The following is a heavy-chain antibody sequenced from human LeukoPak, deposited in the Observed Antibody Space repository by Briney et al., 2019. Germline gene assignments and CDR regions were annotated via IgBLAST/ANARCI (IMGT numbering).Heavy chain of an antibody. CDR3: ARGVAAAV. J-gene: IGHJ4*02. Sequence: WIRQPPGKGLEWIGEINHSGSTNYNPSLKSRVTISVDTSKNQFSLKLSSVTAADTAVYYCARGVAAAVWGQGTLVTVSS. CDR2: INHSGST. V-gene: IGHV4-34*01. D-gene: IGHD6-13*01.